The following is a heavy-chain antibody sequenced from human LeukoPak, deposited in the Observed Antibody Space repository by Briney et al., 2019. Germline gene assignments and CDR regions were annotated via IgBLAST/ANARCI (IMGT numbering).Heavy chain of an antibody. CDR2: IYYSGST. V-gene: IGHV4-59*08. D-gene: IGHD4-17*01. J-gene: IGHJ5*02. Sequence: SGTLSLTCTVSGGSISSYSWSWIRQPPGKGLEWIGYIYYSGSTNYNPSLKSRLTISVDTSKNQFSLKLSSVTAADTAVYYCARGMTTGPDPWGQGTLVTVSS. CDR1: GGSISSYS. CDR3: ARGMTTGPDP.